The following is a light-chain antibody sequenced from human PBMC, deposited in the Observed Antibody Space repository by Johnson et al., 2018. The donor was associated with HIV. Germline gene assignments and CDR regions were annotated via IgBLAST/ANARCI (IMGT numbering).Light chain of an antibody. CDR1: YSNFGNNY. V-gene: IGLV1-51*02. CDR3: GTWDTSLRTGF. J-gene: IGLJ1*01. CDR2: KND. Sequence: QSVLTQPPSVSAAPGQKVTISCSRNYSNFGNNYVSWYQQLPGTAPKLLIYKNDKRPSGIPDRFSGSKSGTSATLAIPGLPTGDEADYFCGTWDTSLRTGFFGTGTKVTVL.